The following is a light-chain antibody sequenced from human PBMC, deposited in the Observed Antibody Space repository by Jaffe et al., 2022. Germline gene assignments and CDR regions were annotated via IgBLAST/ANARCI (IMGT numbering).Light chain of an antibody. J-gene: IGLJ3*02. CDR1: SSDVGGYNY. CDR3: NSYAGISNLV. Sequence: QSALTQPPSASGSPGQSVTISCTGTSSDVGGYNYVSWYQQHPGKVPKLMIYEVSKRASGVPDRFTGSKSGNTASLTVSGLQSEDEADYYCNSYAGISNLVFGGGTKLTVL. V-gene: IGLV2-8*01. CDR2: EVS.